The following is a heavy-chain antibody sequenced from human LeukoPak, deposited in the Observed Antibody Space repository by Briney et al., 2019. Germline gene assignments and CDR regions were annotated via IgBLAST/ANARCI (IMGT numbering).Heavy chain of an antibody. V-gene: IGHV3-23*01. D-gene: IGHD3-10*01. CDR2: ISGSGGGT. J-gene: IGHJ4*02. Sequence: GGPLRLSCVASGFTLSSYPMTWVRQAPGKGREWVSAISGSGGGTYDADSVKGRFTISRDNSKNTLYLQMNSLRAEDTAVYYCAREYGSGSYYYDYWGQGTLVTVSS. CDR1: GFTLSSYP. CDR3: AREYGSGSYYYDY.